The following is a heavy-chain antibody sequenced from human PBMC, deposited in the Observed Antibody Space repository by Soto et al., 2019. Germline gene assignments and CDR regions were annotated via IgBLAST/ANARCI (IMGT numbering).Heavy chain of an antibody. CDR3: ANDGEAYSSSEKGFSLVTFDY. D-gene: IGHD6-6*01. V-gene: IGHV3-23*01. CDR1: GFTFSSYA. Sequence: GGSLRLSCAASGFTFSSYAMSWVRQAPGKGLEWVSAISGSGGSTYYADSVKGRFTISGDNSKNTLYLQMNSLRAEDTAVYYCANDGEAYSSSEKGFSLVTFDYWGQGTLVTVSS. CDR2: ISGSGGST. J-gene: IGHJ4*02.